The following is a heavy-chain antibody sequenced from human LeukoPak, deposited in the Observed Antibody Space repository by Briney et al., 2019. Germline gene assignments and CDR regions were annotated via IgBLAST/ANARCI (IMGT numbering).Heavy chain of an antibody. J-gene: IGHJ4*02. CDR2: INPNSGGT. V-gene: IGHV1-2*06. CDR3: ARVHYDTHDRDADDY. CDR1: GYTFAGYY. D-gene: IGHD3-9*01. Sequence: ASVKVSCKASGYTFAGYYMHWVRQAPGQGLEWMGRINPNSGGTNYAQKFQGRVTMTRDTSISTAYMELSRLRSDDTAVYYCARVHYDTHDRDADDYWGQGTLVTVSS.